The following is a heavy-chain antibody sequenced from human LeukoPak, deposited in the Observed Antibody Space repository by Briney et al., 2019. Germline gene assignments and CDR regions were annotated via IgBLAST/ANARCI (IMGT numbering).Heavy chain of an antibody. J-gene: IGHJ4*02. CDR3: ARPIGRGGVKVTRPFGY. CDR2: IYYSGST. Sequence: SETLSLTCTVSGGSISSGDYYWSWIRQPPGKGLEWIGYIYYSGSTYYNPSLKSRVTISVDTSKNQFSLKLSSVTAADTAVYYCARPIGRGGVKVTRPFGYWGQGTLVTVSS. CDR1: GGSISSGDYY. D-gene: IGHD3-16*01. V-gene: IGHV4-30-4*01.